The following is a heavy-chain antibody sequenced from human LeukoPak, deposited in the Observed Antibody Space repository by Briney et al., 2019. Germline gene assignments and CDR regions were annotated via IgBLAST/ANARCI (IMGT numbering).Heavy chain of an antibody. D-gene: IGHD6-13*01. CDR3: ARRGYSSSWHDC. Sequence: SETLSLTCGVSGGSFSGYYWSWIRQPPGKGLEWIGEISDSGRTGYKSSLKSRVTILEDTSKNQFSLKLSSVTAADTAVYYCARRGYSSSWHDCGGQGTLVTVSS. V-gene: IGHV4-34*01. J-gene: IGHJ4*02. CDR1: GGSFSGYY. CDR2: ISDSGRT.